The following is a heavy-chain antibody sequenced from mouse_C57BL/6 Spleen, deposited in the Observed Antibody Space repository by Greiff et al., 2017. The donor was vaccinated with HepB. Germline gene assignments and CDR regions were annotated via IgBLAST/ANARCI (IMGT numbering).Heavy chain of an antibody. J-gene: IGHJ4*01. CDR2: INPSNGGT. V-gene: IGHV1-53*01. CDR1: GYTFTSYW. D-gene: IGHD2-3*01. Sequence: QVHVKQPGTELVKPGASVKLSCKASGYTFTSYWMHWVKQRPGQGLEWIGNINPSNGGTNYNEKFKSKATLTVDKSSSTAYMQLSSLTSEDSAVYYCARYDGYYEDAMDYWGQGTSVTVSS. CDR3: ARYDGYYEDAMDY.